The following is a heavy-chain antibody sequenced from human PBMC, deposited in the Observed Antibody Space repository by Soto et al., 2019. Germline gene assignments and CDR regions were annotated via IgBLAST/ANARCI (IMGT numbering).Heavy chain of an antibody. D-gene: IGHD4-4*01. CDR2: INAGNGNT. Sequence: KVSCKASGYTFTSYAMHWVRQAPGQRLEWMGWINAGNGNTKYSQKFQGRVTITRDTSASTAYMELSSLRSEDTAVYYCARRKVTTFYYGMDVWGQGNAGHRLL. CDR1: GYTFTSYA. V-gene: IGHV1-3*01. CDR3: ARRKVTTFYYGMDV. J-gene: IGHJ6*02.